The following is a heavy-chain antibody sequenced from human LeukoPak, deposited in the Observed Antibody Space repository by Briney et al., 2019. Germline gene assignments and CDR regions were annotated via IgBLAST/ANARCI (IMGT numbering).Heavy chain of an antibody. J-gene: IGHJ4*02. CDR1: GGSFSGYY. CDR2: INDNGST. D-gene: IGHD3-10*01. CDR3: AGPLHYYGSGSRPRAIDY. V-gene: IGHV4-34*01. Sequence: QSSETLSLTCAVYGGSFSGYYWSWIRQPPGKGLEWIGEINDNGSTNSSPSLKSRVTISADTAKNHFSLKLSSVTAADTAVYYCAGPLHYYGSGSRPRAIDYWGQGTLVTVSS.